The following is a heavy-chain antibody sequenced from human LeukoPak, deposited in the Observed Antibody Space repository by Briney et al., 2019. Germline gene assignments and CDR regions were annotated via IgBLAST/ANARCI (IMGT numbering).Heavy chain of an antibody. D-gene: IGHD6-19*01. Sequence: GGSLRLSCATSGFTFSTSGMTWVRQAPGKGLEWVSVIYSGGSTYYTDSVKGRFTISRDNSENTLYLQMNSLRAEDTAVYYCARRGVASTEYYFDYWGQGTLVTVSS. CDR1: GFTFSTSG. J-gene: IGHJ4*02. CDR3: ARRGVASTEYYFDY. CDR2: IYSGGST. V-gene: IGHV3-23*03.